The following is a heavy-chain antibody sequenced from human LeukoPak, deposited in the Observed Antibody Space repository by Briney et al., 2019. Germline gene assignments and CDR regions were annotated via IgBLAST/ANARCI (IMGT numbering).Heavy chain of an antibody. CDR1: GGTFSSYT. CDR2: IIPIFGTA. D-gene: IGHD6-13*01. CDR3: ARVVGLTGYSSSWYSGYYYYMDV. V-gene: IGHV1-69*13. J-gene: IGHJ6*03. Sequence: ASVKVSCKASGGTFSSYTISWVRQAPGQGLEWMGGIIPIFGTANYAQKFQGRVTITADESTSTAYMELSSLRSEDTAVYYCARVVGLTGYSSSWYSGYYYYMDVWGKGTRSPSP.